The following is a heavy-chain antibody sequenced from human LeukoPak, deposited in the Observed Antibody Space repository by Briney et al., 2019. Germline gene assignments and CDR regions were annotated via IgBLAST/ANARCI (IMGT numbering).Heavy chain of an antibody. CDR2: INQDGSEK. Sequence: GGSLRLSCAASGFTFSSHWMNWVRQAPGKGLEWVANINQDGSEKYYVDSMKGRFTITRDNAKNSLYLQMNSLRAEDTAVYYCARGYDYWGQGTLVTVSS. V-gene: IGHV3-7*01. J-gene: IGHJ4*02. CDR1: GFTFSSHW. CDR3: ARGYDY.